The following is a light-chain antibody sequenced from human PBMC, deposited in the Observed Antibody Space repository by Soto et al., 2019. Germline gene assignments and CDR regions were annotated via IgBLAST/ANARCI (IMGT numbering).Light chain of an antibody. Sequence: QAVVTQPPSASGTPGQRVTISCSGSSSNIGSNYVYWYQQLPGTAPKLLIYSNNQRPSGVPDRFSGSKSGTSASLAISGLRSEDEADYYCAAWDDSLSVVFGGGTKLTVL. CDR3: AAWDDSLSVV. J-gene: IGLJ2*01. CDR1: SSNIGSNY. V-gene: IGLV1-47*02. CDR2: SNN.